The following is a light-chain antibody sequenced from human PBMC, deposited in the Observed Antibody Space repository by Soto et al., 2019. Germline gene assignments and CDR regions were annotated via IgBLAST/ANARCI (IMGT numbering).Light chain of an antibody. CDR1: SSDFATYNY. CDR2: DVT. CDR3: TTYKCTSTPYV. Sequence: QSVLDQPSSMSGAPGKSISIPSTGTSSDFATYNYVPSYQQHPGKAPNLISYDVTNRPAGISSRFSASKSGDTASLTISVLQADVVSDYFGTTYKCTSTPYVVRTGTKVTVL. J-gene: IGLJ1*01. V-gene: IGLV2-14*03.